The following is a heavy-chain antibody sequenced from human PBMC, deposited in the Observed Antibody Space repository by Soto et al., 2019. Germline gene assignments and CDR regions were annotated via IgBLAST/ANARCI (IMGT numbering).Heavy chain of an antibody. J-gene: IGHJ3*02. V-gene: IGHV3-9*01. CDR3: AKVVAVASGAFDI. D-gene: IGHD6-19*01. CDR2: ISWNSGSI. CDR1: GFTFDDYA. Sequence: EVQLVESGGGLVQPGRSLRLSCAAAGFTFDDYAMHWVRQAPGKGLEWVSGISWNSGSIGYADSVKGRFTISRDNAKNSLYLQMNSLRAEDTALYYCAKVVAVASGAFDIWGPGTMVTVSS.